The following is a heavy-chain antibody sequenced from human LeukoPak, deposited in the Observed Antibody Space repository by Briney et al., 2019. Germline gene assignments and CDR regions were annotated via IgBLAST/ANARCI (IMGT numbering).Heavy chain of an antibody. Sequence: PGGSLRLSCAASGFTFSSYSMNWARQAPGKGLEWVSSISSSSSYIYYADSVKGRFTISRDNAKNSLYLQMNSLRAEDTAVYYCARDLSSSTSLDAFDIWGQGTMVTVSS. D-gene: IGHD2-2*01. CDR1: GFTFSSYS. CDR2: ISSSSSYI. V-gene: IGHV3-21*01. CDR3: ARDLSSSTSLDAFDI. J-gene: IGHJ3*02.